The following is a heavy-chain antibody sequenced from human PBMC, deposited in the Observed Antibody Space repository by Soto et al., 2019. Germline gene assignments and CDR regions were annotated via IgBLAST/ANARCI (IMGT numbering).Heavy chain of an antibody. CDR3: AKGGDLARGFAP. CDR1: GYTFLDHE. J-gene: IGHJ5*02. D-gene: IGHD2-21*01. CDR2: METKAGNT. V-gene: IGHV1-8*01. Sequence: QVQLVQSGAEVKKPGASVNVSCRASGYTFLDHEINWVRQGAGQGLEWMGWMETKAGNTGYAEKFEGRVTMTRETAANAAYMEMSSLTSDNTAVYYCAKGGDLARGFAPWGQGALGSVS.